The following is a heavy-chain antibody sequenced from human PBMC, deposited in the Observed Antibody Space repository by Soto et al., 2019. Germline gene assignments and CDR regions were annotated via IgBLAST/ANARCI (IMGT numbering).Heavy chain of an antibody. V-gene: IGHV1-69*13. Sequence: GASVKVSCKASGGTFSSYSISWVRQAPGQGLEWMGGIIPIFGTANYAQKFQGRVTITADESTSTAYMELSSLRSEDMAVYYCARVGTVTTFDYWGQGTLVTVSS. CDR2: IIPIFGTA. D-gene: IGHD4-17*01. CDR1: GGTFSSYS. CDR3: ARVGTVTTFDY. J-gene: IGHJ4*02.